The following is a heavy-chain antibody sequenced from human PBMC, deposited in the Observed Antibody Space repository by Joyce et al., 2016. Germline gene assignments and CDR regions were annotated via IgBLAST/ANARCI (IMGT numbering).Heavy chain of an antibody. CDR1: GGSFSSYY. CDR3: AVRPRRSSAPAMLKNY. J-gene: IGHJ4*02. V-gene: IGHV4-34*01. Sequence: QVQLQQWGAGLLKPSETLSLTCAVYGGSFSSYYWSWIRQPPGKGLEWIGEINHSGSTNYNPSLKSRGTISVDTSKNQFSLKLSSVTAADTAVYYCAVRPRRSSAPAMLKNYWGQGTLVTVSS. CDR2: INHSGST. D-gene: IGHD3-16*01.